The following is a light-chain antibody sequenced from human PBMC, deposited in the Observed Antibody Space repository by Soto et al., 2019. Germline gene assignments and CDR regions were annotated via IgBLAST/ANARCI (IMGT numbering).Light chain of an antibody. V-gene: IGLV2-14*01. CDR3: SSYTRSNTLYV. CDR1: SSDVGGYNY. CDR2: DVS. Sequence: QSALTQPASVSGSPRQSITNSCTGTSSDVGGYNYVSWYQQHQGKAPKLMIYDVSNRPSGVSNRFSGSKSGNTASLTISGLQAEDEADYYCSSYTRSNTLYVFGSGTKLTVL. J-gene: IGLJ1*01.